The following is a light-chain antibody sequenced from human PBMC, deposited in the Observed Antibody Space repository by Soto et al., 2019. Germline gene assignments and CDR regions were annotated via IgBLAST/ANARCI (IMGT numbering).Light chain of an antibody. CDR3: HQYNTGLRT. CDR1: QNVANT. CDR2: GAY. Sequence: TVMTQSPVTLSVSLGERATLSCRASQNVANTMAWYQQKPGQPPRLLVYGAYIRAPGVPARFSGSGSETQFTLTINGLQSDDLAMYYCHQYNTGLRTFGLGTRVEV. J-gene: IGKJ1*01. V-gene: IGKV3-15*01.